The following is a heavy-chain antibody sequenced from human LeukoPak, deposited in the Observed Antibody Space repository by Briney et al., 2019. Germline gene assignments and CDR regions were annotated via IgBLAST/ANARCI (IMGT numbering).Heavy chain of an antibody. CDR3: ARVLVYNWNYYGYGMDV. CDR1: GGSISSGDYY. J-gene: IGHJ6*02. D-gene: IGHD1-20*01. Sequence: SETLSPTCTVSGGSISSGDYYWSWIRQPPGKGLEWIGYIYYSGSTYYNPSLDSRLTISVDPSKIHFSLKLSSVTAAHTAVYYCARVLVYNWNYYGYGMDVWGQGTTVTVSS. V-gene: IGHV4-30-4*01. CDR2: IYYSGST.